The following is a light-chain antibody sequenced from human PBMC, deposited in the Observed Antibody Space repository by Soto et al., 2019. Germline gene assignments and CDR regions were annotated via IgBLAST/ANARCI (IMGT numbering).Light chain of an antibody. V-gene: IGKV4-1*01. Sequence: DIVMTQSPASLAVSLGERATINCKSSQSLLNSANDKINLAWYQQRPGQPPKLLICRASTRDSGVPDRFSGSGSATDLALTINSLQVEAVVTYYCKKYVHAHLTFGGGTKVEI. CDR3: KKYVHAHLT. J-gene: IGKJ4*01. CDR1: QSLLNSANDKIN. CDR2: RAS.